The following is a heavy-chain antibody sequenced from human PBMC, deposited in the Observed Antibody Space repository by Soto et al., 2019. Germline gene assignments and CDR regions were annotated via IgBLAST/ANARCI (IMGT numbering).Heavy chain of an antibody. J-gene: IGHJ5*02. Sequence: AASVKVSCKASGYTFTSYGISWVRQAPGQGLEWMGWISAYNGNTNYAQKLQGRVTMTTDTSTSTAYMELRSLRSDDTAVYYCARIPVTIFGVAQDNWFDPWGQGTLVTVSS. D-gene: IGHD3-3*01. V-gene: IGHV1-18*04. CDR3: ARIPVTIFGVAQDNWFDP. CDR2: ISAYNGNT. CDR1: GYTFTSYG.